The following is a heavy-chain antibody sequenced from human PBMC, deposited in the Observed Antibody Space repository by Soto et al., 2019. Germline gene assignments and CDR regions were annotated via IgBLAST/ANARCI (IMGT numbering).Heavy chain of an antibody. Sequence: TLSLTCTVSGVSVSSGSYYWSWILQPPGKGLELIGYIYYSGSTNYNPSLKSRVTISVDTSKNQFSLKLSSVTAADTAVYYCARGGWLQFFDYWGQGTLVTVS. D-gene: IGHD5-12*01. J-gene: IGHJ4*02. CDR2: IYYSGST. V-gene: IGHV4-61*01. CDR1: GVSVSSGSYY. CDR3: ARGGWLQFFDY.